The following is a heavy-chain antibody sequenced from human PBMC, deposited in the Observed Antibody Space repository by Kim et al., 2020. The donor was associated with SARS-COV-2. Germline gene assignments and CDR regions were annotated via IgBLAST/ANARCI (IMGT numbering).Heavy chain of an antibody. J-gene: IGHJ4*02. CDR1: GFTFGTYG. Sequence: GGSLRLSCAASGFTFGTYGMLWVRQAPGKGLEWVAVIWHDGSHKYYADAVKGRFTISRDNSKNTLYLQMNSLRAEDTAVYYCARESSSWYYIDYWGQGTLVTVSS. CDR2: IWHDGSHK. CDR3: ARESSSWYYIDY. D-gene: IGHD6-13*01. V-gene: IGHV3-33*01.